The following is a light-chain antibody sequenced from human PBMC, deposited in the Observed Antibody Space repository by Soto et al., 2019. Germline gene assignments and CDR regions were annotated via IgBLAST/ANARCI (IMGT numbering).Light chain of an antibody. Sequence: QSVLTQPASVSGSPGQSITISCTGTSSDVGSYDLVSWYQQHPSKAPRLIIYEVTKRPSGVSNRFSGSKSGSTASLTFSGLQAEDEADYFCCSYAGVSTFVFGTGTKVTVL. CDR3: CSYAGVSTFV. CDR2: EVT. V-gene: IGLV2-23*02. CDR1: SSDVGSYDL. J-gene: IGLJ1*01.